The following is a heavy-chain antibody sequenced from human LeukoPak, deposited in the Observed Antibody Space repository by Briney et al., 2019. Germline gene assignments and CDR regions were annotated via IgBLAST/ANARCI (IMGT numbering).Heavy chain of an antibody. Sequence: ASVKVSCKASGYTFTSYYMHWVRQAPGQGFEWMGIINPSGGSTSYAQKFQGRVTMTRDTSTSTVYMELSSLRSEDTAVYYCARVGIRFLEWLSPGGYYYMDVWGKGTTVTVSS. CDR2: INPSGGST. V-gene: IGHV1-46*03. J-gene: IGHJ6*03. CDR1: GYTFTSYY. CDR3: ARVGIRFLEWLSPGGYYYMDV. D-gene: IGHD3-3*01.